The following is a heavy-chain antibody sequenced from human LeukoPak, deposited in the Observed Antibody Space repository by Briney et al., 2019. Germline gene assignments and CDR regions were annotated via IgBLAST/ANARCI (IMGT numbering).Heavy chain of an antibody. J-gene: IGHJ4*02. CDR2: INQDDSQI. D-gene: IGHD3-10*01. V-gene: IGHV3-7*01. CDR1: GFTFNKYW. CDR3: ARGYYYSGTYYLSFFHY. Sequence: PGGSLRLSCVTSGFTFNKYWLTGVRQPPGKGLEWVANINQDDSQIYYLESVEGRFTITRDNAKNSLHLQMNSLRVEHTDIYYCARGYYYSGTYYLSFFHYWGQGTLVTVSS.